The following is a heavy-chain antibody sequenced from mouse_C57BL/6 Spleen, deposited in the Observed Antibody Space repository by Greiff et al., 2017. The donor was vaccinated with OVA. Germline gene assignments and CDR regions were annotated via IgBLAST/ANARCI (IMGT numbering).Heavy chain of an antibody. CDR1: GYTFTSYW. Sequence: QVQLQQPGAELVRPGSSVKLSCKASGYTFTSYWMHWVKQRPIQGLEWIGNIDPSDSETHYNQKFKDKATLTVDKPSSTAYMQLSSLTSEDSAVYSSANTYYSNYAWFAYWGQGTLVTVSA. D-gene: IGHD2-5*01. V-gene: IGHV1-52*01. J-gene: IGHJ3*01. CDR2: IDPSDSET. CDR3: ANTYYSNYAWFAY.